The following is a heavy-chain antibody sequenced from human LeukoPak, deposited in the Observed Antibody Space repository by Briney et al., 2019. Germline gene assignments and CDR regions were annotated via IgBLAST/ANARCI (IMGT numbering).Heavy chain of an antibody. V-gene: IGHV4-34*11. CDR2: MLYSGST. D-gene: IGHD3-16*02. CDR3: ARSDIWGSYRFLDY. J-gene: IGHJ4*02. Sequence: PSETLSLTCAVYGASFNAYYWSWIRQTPGKGLEWIGYMLYSGSTNQNPSLRSRVTISVDTSKNQVSLKLSSVTAADTAVYYCARSDIWGSYRFLDYWGQGALVTVSS. CDR1: GASFNAYY.